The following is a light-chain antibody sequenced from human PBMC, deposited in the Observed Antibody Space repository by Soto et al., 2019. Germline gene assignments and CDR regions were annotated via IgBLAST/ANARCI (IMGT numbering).Light chain of an antibody. J-gene: IGKJ5*01. V-gene: IGKV3-11*01. CDR3: QQRSNWPPEIT. CDR1: QSVSSN. Sequence: EIVLTQSPATLSLSPGERATLSCRASQSVSSNLAWYQQKPGQAPRLLIYGASTRATGIPDRFSGSGSGTDFTLTISSLEPEDFAVYYCQQRSNWPPEITFGQGTRLEIK. CDR2: GAS.